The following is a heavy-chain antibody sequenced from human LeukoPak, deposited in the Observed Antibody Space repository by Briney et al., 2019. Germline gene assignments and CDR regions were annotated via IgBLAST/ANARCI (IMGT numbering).Heavy chain of an antibody. Sequence: LSCAASGFTFSSYWMSWVRQAPGKGLEWVANIKQDGSEKLYVDSVRGRFTISRDNAKNSLYLQMNSLRAEDTALYYCATDYEGYWGQGTLVTVSS. J-gene: IGHJ4*02. V-gene: IGHV3-7*01. D-gene: IGHD3-3*01. CDR1: GFTFSSYW. CDR3: ATDYEGY. CDR2: IKQDGSEK.